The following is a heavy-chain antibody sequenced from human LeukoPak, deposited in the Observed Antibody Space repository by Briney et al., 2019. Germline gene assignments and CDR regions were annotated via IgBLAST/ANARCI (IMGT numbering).Heavy chain of an antibody. CDR1: GYSFPNRW. D-gene: IGHD5-12*01. V-gene: IGHV5-51*01. J-gene: IGHJ4*02. CDR3: ARVAFSGYEVGY. Sequence: GESLKISCKASGYSFPNRWIGWVRQMPGKGLEWMGIIFPGDSDTRYGPSFQGQVTISVDKSISTAYLQWSSLKASDTAMYYCARVAFSGYEVGYWGQGTLVTVSS. CDR2: IFPGDSDT.